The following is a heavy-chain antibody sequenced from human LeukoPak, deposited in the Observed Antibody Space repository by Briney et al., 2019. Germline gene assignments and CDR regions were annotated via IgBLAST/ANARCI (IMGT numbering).Heavy chain of an antibody. D-gene: IGHD2-21*02. V-gene: IGHV3-7*04. CDR3: ARDQWRLFDY. J-gene: IGHJ4*02. CDR1: GFTFSNAW. Sequence: GGSLRLSCAASGFTFSNAWMNWVRQAPGKGLEWVANIKEDGSDIYYVDSVKGRFTISRDNAKNLLYLQMNSLRAEDTAVYYCARDQWRLFDYWGQGTLVTVSS. CDR2: IKEDGSDI.